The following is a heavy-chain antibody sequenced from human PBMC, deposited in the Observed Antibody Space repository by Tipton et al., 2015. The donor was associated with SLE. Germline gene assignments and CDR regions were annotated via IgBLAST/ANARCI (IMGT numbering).Heavy chain of an antibody. Sequence: FSSYGMHWVRQAPGKGLEWIGEINHSGSTNYNPSLKSRVTISVDASKNQFSLKLSSVTAADTAVYYCARAEGYGSFGYWGQGTLVTVSS. CDR1: FSSYG. V-gene: IGHV4-34*01. CDR2: INHSGST. D-gene: IGHD1-1*01. CDR3: ARAEGYGSFGY. J-gene: IGHJ4*02.